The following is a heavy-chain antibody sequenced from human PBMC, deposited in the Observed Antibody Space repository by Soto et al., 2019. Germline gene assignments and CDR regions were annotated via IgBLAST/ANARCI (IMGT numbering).Heavy chain of an antibody. CDR3: ARSPDGGDHY. CDR1: GFTFSSYA. CDR2: ISYDGSNK. D-gene: IGHD2-21*02. V-gene: IGHV3-30-3*01. J-gene: IGHJ4*02. Sequence: QVPLVESGGGVVQPGRSLRLSCAASGFTFSSYAMHWVRQAPGKGLEWVAVISYDGSNKYYADSVKGRFTISRDNSKNTLYLQMNSLRAEDTAVYYCARSPDGGDHYWGQGTLVTVSS.